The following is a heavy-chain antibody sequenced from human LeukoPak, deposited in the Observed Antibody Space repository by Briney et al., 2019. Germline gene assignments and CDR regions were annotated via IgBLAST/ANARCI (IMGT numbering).Heavy chain of an antibody. CDR1: GFSITTGYY. J-gene: IGHJ4*02. D-gene: IGHD1-26*01. CDR3: ARVIDVVAAGYFDS. Sequence: PSETLSLTCTVSGFSITTGYYWAWIRQPPGKRLEWIGTIFRIGSTYYNPSLKSRVTISVDTSKNQFSLKLSSVTAADTALYYCARVIDVVAAGYFDSWGQGTQVTVSS. CDR2: IFRIGST. V-gene: IGHV4-38-2*02.